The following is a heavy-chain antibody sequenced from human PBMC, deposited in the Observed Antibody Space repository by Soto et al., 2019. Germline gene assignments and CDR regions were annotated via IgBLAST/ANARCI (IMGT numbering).Heavy chain of an antibody. CDR3: ARHRRFSCSSTSCHTDY. V-gene: IGHV4-39*01. CDR2: IYYTGST. CDR1: GGSITSNTFY. Sequence: SETLSLTCTVSGGSITSNTFYWGWIRQPPGRGLEWIGSIYYTGSTYCNSSLKSRVTISVDTSKNQFSLNLNSVTAADTAVYYCARHRRFSCSSTSCHTDYWGQGIMVTVSS. J-gene: IGHJ4*02. D-gene: IGHD2-2*02.